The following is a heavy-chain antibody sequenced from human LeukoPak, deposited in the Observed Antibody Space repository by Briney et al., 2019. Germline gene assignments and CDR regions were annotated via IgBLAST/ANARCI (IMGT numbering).Heavy chain of an antibody. J-gene: IGHJ4*02. CDR1: GYTFSAYY. V-gene: IGHV1-2*06. D-gene: IGHD1-7*01. CDR2: INPSSGDT. Sequence: ASVKVSCKASGYTFSAYYIFWMRQAPGQGLEWMGRINPSSGDTEYAQKFQGRVTMTRDTSISTLYMELSSLRSDDTAVYYCARGQANSAYSFDYWGQGTLVTVSS. CDR3: ARGQANSAYSFDY.